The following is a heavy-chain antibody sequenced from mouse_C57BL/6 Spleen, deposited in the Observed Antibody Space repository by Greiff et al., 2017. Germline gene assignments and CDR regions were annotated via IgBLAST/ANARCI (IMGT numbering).Heavy chain of an antibody. CDR1: GYTFTSYW. D-gene: IGHD1-1*01. Sequence: QVQLQPPGAELVKPGASVKLSCKASGYTFTSYWLQWVKQRPGLGLAWIGEIDPSDSYTNYHQTFKGKATFTVDTSSSTAYMPLSSLTSEDTAVYYCARPYYGSSPFDYWGQGTLVTVSA. CDR2: IDPSDSYT. J-gene: IGHJ3*01. CDR3: ARPYYGSSPFDY. V-gene: IGHV1-50*01.